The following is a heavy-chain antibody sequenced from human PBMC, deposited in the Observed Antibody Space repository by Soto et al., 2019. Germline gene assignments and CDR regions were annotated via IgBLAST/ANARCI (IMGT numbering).Heavy chain of an antibody. J-gene: IGHJ6*02. CDR3: ARVVRWPQLGYYYYGMDV. CDR1: GGSFSGYY. Sequence: PSETLSLTCAVYGGSFSGYYWSWIRQPPGKGLEWIGEINHSGSTNYNPSLKSRVTISVDTSKNQFSLKLSSVTAADTAVYYCARVVRWPQLGYYYYGMDVWGQGTTVTVSS. CDR2: INHSGST. V-gene: IGHV4-34*01. D-gene: IGHD2-21*01.